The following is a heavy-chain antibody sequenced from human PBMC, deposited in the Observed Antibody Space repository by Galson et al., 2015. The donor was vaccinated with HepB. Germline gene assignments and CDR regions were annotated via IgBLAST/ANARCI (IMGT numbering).Heavy chain of an antibody. CDR1: GFTFSSYS. D-gene: IGHD6-19*01. CDR3: AREISGWYPAGGS. V-gene: IGHV3-21*01. J-gene: IGHJ5*02. CDR2: IRSSSSYI. Sequence: SLRLSCAASGFTFSSYSMNWVRQAPGKGLEWVSSIRSSSSYIYYADSVKGRFTISRDNAQNSLYLQMNSLRAEDTAVYYCAREISGWYPAGGSWGQGTLVTVSS.